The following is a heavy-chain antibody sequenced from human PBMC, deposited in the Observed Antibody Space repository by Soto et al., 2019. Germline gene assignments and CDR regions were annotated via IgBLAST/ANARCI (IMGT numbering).Heavy chain of an antibody. D-gene: IGHD2-15*01. CDR1: GFTFSSYA. J-gene: IGHJ4*02. Sequence: GGSLRLSCAASGFTFSSYAMSWVRQAPGKGMEWVAAISGSGGSTYYADSVKGRFTISRDNSKNTLYLQMNSLRAEDAAVYYCAKDLVGSNADYFDYWGQGTLVTVS. CDR2: ISGSGGST. V-gene: IGHV3-23*01. CDR3: AKDLVGSNADYFDY.